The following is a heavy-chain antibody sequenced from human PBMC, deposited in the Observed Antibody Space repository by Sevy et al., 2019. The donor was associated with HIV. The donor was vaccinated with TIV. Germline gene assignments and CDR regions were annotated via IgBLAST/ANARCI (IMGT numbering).Heavy chain of an antibody. CDR3: ARDPRGGNAFDI. CDR1: GYTFTSYG. CDR2: ISAYNGNT. V-gene: IGHV1-18*01. Sequence: ASVNVSCKASGYTFTSYGISWVRQAPGQGLEWMGWISAYNGNTNYAQKLQGRVTMTTDTSTSTAYMELRSLRSDDTAVYYCARDPRGGNAFDIWGQGTMVTVSS. J-gene: IGHJ3*02. D-gene: IGHD3-16*01.